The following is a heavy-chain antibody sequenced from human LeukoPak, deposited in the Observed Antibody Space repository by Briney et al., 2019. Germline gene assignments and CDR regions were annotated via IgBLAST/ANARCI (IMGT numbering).Heavy chain of an antibody. D-gene: IGHD4-23*01. CDR2: VYYTGVT. V-gene: IGHV4-39*07. CDR3: ARERSSSGGHNWFDP. CDR1: GGYIITSGHY. Sequence: SETLSLTCTVSGGYIITSGHYWGWIRQPPGKGLEWIGSVYYTGVTSTNPFFRSRMSISVDTSKNQFSLNLTPVTAADAAVYYCARERSSSGGHNWFDPWGQGTLVTVSS. J-gene: IGHJ5*02.